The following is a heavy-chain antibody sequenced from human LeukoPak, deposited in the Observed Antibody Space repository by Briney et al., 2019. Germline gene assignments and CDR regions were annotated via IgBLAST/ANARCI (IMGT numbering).Heavy chain of an antibody. Sequence: GSSVKVSCKASGGTFSSYAISWVRQAPGQGLKWMGGIIPIFGTANYAQKFQGRVMITADESTSTAYMELSSLRSEDTAVYYCARHRSSSWLHIDYWGQGTLVTVSS. CDR2: IIPIFGTA. CDR1: GGTFSSYA. D-gene: IGHD6-13*01. J-gene: IGHJ4*02. CDR3: ARHRSSSWLHIDY. V-gene: IGHV1-69*01.